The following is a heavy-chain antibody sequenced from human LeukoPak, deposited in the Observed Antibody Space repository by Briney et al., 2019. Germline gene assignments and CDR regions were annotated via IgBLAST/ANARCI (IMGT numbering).Heavy chain of an antibody. J-gene: IGHJ4*02. V-gene: IGHV4-59*08. D-gene: IGHD4-17*01. CDR1: GGSISSYY. Sequence: PSETLSLTCTVSGGSISSYYWSWIRQPPGKGLEWIGYIYYSGSTYYNPSLKSRVTISVDTSKNQFSLKLSSVTAADTAVYYCARVPDYGDLYYFDYWGQGTLVTVSS. CDR2: IYYSGST. CDR3: ARVPDYGDLYYFDY.